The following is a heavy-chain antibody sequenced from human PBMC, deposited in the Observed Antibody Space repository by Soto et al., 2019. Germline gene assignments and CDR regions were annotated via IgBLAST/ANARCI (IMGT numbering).Heavy chain of an antibody. CDR1: GGSISSYY. Sequence: PSETLSLTCTVSGGSISSYYWSWIRQPPGKGLEWIGCIYNTWSTNYNPSLKSRVTISVDTSKNQFSLKLSSVTAADTAVYYCARHELRQIAAAAPFDYWGQGTLVTVSS. V-gene: IGHV4-59*08. D-gene: IGHD6-13*01. CDR3: ARHELRQIAAAAPFDY. CDR2: IYNTWST. J-gene: IGHJ4*02.